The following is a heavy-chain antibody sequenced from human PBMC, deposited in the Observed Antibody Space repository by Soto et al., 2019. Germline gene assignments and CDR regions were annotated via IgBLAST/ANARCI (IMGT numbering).Heavy chain of an antibody. Sequence: QERLVQSGAELRRPGASVKISCRASGYNFPSFNVNWVRQASGQGPEWLGWMHPTNGNAAFARDFQGRVTMTRDLSTDTAFVELGGLSSGDTAIYYCERAVGIGVTGLDLWGPGTLVTVS. CDR2: MHPTNGNA. CDR3: ERAVGIGVTGLDL. CDR1: GYNFPSFN. D-gene: IGHD2-21*02. J-gene: IGHJ5*02. V-gene: IGHV1-8*01.